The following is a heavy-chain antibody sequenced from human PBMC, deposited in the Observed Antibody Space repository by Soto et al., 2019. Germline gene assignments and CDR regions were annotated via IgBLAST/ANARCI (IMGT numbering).Heavy chain of an antibody. CDR1: GGTFSSYV. J-gene: IGHJ5*02. CDR3: ATVDRSVALVGWFDP. CDR2: IIPVSGTA. D-gene: IGHD2-8*02. V-gene: IGHV1-69*01. Sequence: QVHLEQSGAEVKKPGSSVKVSCKFSGGTFSSYVIIWVRQAPGQGLEWMGGIIPVSGTANYAQKFHGRVTISADAAANTAYTELSSGRFTDTAVYYCATVDRSVALVGWFDPWGQGTLVTVAS.